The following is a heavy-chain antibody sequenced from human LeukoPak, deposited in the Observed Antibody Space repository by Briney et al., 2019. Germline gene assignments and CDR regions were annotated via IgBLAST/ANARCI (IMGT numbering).Heavy chain of an antibody. CDR2: INAGHGNT. CDR3: ARGAGPGRYYMDV. CDR1: GYTFTSYA. J-gene: IGHJ6*03. Sequence: ASVKVSCKASGYTFTSYAMHWVRQAPGQRLEWMGWINAGHGNTKYSQEFQGRVTITRDTSASTAYMELSGLRSEDMAVYYCARGAGPGRYYMDVWGKGTTVTVSS. D-gene: IGHD3-10*01. V-gene: IGHV1-3*03.